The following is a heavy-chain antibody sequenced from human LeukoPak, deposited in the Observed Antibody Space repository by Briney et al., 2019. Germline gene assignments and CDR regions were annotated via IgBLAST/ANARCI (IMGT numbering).Heavy chain of an antibody. V-gene: IGHV4-61*02. CDR2: IYTSGST. D-gene: IGHD6-13*01. CDR1: GGSISSGSYY. J-gene: IGHJ5*02. Sequence: PSETLSLTCTVSGGSISSGSYYWSWIRQPAGKGLEWIGRIYTSGSTNYNPSLKSRVTISVDTSKNQFSLKLSSVTAADTAVYYCARSGLLSSSRYNNWFDPWGQGTLVTVSS. CDR3: ARSGLLSSSRYNNWFDP.